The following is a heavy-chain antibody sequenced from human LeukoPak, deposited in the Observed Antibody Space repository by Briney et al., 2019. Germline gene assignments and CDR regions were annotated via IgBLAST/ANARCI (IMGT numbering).Heavy chain of an antibody. CDR2: ISSNGDST. V-gene: IGHV3-64D*09. CDR3: VEGHTYDSLPYYFDY. J-gene: IGHJ4*02. CDR1: GFTFSYYA. D-gene: IGHD3-22*01. Sequence: PGGSLRLSCSASGFTFSYYAMHWVRQTAGKGLEFVSGISSNGDSTYYADSLKGRFTISRDNSNNTLYLQMSSLRTEDTAVYYCVEGHTYDSLPYYFDYWGQGTLVTVSS.